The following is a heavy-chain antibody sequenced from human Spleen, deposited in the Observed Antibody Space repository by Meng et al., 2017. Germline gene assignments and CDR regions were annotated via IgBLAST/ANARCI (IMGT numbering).Heavy chain of an antibody. J-gene: IGHJ3*02. D-gene: IGHD3-10*01. CDR1: GGTFSSYA. Sequence: ASVKVSCKASGGTFSSYAISWVRQAPGQGLEWMGWINTNTGKPTYDQGFTGRFVLSLDTSVSTAYLQITSLKTEDTAVYYCASSPHGSGSFVDGFNIWGQGTMVTVSS. CDR3: ASSPHGSGSFVDGFNI. V-gene: IGHV7-4-1*02. CDR2: INTNTGKP.